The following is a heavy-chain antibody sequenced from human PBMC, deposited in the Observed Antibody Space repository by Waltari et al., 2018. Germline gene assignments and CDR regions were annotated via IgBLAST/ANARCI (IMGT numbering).Heavy chain of an antibody. Sequence: QVQLVQSGAEVKKPGASVKVPCKVSGYTLTELSMHWVRQAPGKGLEWMGGFYPEDGETIYAQKFQGRVTMTEDTSTDTAYMELSSLRSEDTAVYYCATALIHYGGKRLVDYWGHGTLVTVSS. V-gene: IGHV1-24*01. CDR1: GYTLTELS. CDR3: ATALIHYGGKRLVDY. J-gene: IGHJ4*01. CDR2: FYPEDGET. D-gene: IGHD4-17*01.